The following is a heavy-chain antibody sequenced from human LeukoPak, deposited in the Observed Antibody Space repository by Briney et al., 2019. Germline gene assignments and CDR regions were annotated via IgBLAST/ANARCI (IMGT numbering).Heavy chain of an antibody. CDR1: GYIFNTYG. Sequence: VASVKVSCKASGYIFNTYGISWVRQAPGQGLAWMGWISVYNGNTNYAEKFQDRVTMTTDTSTNTAYMELRSLRSDDTAVYYCARDLIRAADFDFWGQGTLVTVSS. V-gene: IGHV1-18*01. J-gene: IGHJ4*02. D-gene: IGHD6-13*01. CDR3: ARDLIRAADFDF. CDR2: ISVYNGNT.